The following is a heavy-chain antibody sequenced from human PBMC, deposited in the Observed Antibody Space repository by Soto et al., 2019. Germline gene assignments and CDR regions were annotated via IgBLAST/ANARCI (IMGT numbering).Heavy chain of an antibody. CDR1: GFTFSSYG. CDR3: ANQRSNYYDSSGYDRAAFDI. J-gene: IGHJ3*02. Sequence: GGSLRLSCAASGFTFSSYGMHWVRQAPGKGLEWVAVISYDGSNKYYADSVKGRFTISRDNPKNTLYLQMNRLRAEDTAVYYCANQRSNYYDSSGYDRAAFDIWGQGTMVTVSS. CDR2: ISYDGSNK. D-gene: IGHD3-22*01. V-gene: IGHV3-30*18.